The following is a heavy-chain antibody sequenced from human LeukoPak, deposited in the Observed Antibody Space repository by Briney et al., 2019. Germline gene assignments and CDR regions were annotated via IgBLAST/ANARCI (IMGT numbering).Heavy chain of an antibody. CDR3: ARGPADSGDYSIERWFDP. CDR1: GGSISSSSYY. J-gene: IGHJ5*02. D-gene: IGHD4-11*01. Sequence: SETLSLTCTVSGGSISSSSYYWGWIRQPPGKGLEWIGSIYDSGSTYYNPSLKSRVTISVDTSKNQFSLKVSSVTAADTAVYYCARGPADSGDYSIERWFDPWGQGTLVTVSS. CDR2: IYDSGST. V-gene: IGHV4-39*07.